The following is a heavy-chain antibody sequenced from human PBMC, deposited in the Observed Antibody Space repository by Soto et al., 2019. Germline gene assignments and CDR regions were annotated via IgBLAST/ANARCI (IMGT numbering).Heavy chain of an antibody. J-gene: IGHJ4*02. CDR2: INPNSGGT. V-gene: IGHV1-2*04. CDR1: GYTFTGYY. D-gene: IGHD2-2*02. Sequence: ASVKVSCKASGYTFTGYYMHWVRQAPGQGLEWMGWINPNSGGTNYAQKFQGWVTMTRDTSISTAYMELSRLRSDDTAVYYCARYGGEDCSSTSCHTHFDYWGQGTLVTVSS. CDR3: ARYGGEDCSSTSCHTHFDY.